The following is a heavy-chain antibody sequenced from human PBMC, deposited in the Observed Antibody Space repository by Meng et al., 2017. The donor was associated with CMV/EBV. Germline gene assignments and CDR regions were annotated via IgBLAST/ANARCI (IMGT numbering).Heavy chain of an antibody. CDR1: GFTFSSYS. V-gene: IGHV3-21*01. J-gene: IGHJ3*01. CDR3: ARGNNFDA. CDR2: ISSSSSYI. Sequence: ETLSLTCAASGFTFSSYSMNWVRQAPGKGLEWVSSISSSSSYIYYADSVKGRFTISRDNTKKSLYLQMDSLRAEDTAVYYCARGNNFDAWGQGTMVTVSS. D-gene: IGHD2/OR15-2a*01.